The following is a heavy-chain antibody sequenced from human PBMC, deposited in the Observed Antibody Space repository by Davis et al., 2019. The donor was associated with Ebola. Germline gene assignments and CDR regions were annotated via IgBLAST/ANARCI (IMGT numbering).Heavy chain of an antibody. Sequence: SVKVSCKASGYTFTGHYIHWVRQAPGQGLEWMGASIPLFGTANYAQKFHARVTLAADESTSTAYMELSSLRPDDTAVYYCARGGGGDSSGFQTWFHPWGQGTLVTVSS. D-gene: IGHD3-22*01. CDR1: GYTFTGHY. CDR3: ARGGGGDSSGFQTWFHP. CDR2: SIPLFGTA. V-gene: IGHV1-69*13. J-gene: IGHJ5*02.